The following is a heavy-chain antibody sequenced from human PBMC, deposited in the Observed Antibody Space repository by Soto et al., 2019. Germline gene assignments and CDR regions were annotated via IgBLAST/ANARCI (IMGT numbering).Heavy chain of an antibody. V-gene: IGHV3-23*01. CDR2: ISGSGGST. Sequence: GGSLRLSCAASGFTFSSYAMSWVRQAPGKGLEWVSAISGSGGSTYYADSVKGRFTISRDNSKNTLYLQMNSLRAEDTAVYYCAKSTEWELLGYYYYYGMDVWGQGTTVTVSS. CDR1: GFTFSSYA. J-gene: IGHJ6*02. CDR3: AKSTEWELLGYYYYYGMDV. D-gene: IGHD1-26*01.